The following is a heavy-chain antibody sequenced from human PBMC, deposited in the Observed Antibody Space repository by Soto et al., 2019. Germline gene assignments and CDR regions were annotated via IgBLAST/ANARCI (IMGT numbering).Heavy chain of an antibody. CDR1: GGSLSSYY. J-gene: IGHJ2*01. Sequence: QVQLQESGPGLVKPSETLSLTCTVSGGSLSSYYWSWIRQPPGKGLEWIGYIYYSGNTNYNPSLKSRVTISVDTPKNQFSLKLSSVTAADTAVYYCARHRGGVIVSNFWFFDLWGRGTLVTVSS. CDR3: ARHRGGVIVSNFWFFDL. D-gene: IGHD3-16*02. CDR2: IYYSGNT. V-gene: IGHV4-59*08.